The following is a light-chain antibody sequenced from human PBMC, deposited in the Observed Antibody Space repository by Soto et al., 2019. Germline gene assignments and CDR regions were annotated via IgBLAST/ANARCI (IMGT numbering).Light chain of an antibody. J-gene: IGLJ1*01. CDR1: SSNIGNNA. V-gene: IGLV1-36*01. CDR3: AAWDDSLNGNV. Sequence: QSELTQPPSVSEAPRQRVTISCSGSSSNIGNNAVNWYQQLPGKAPKLLIYYDDLLPSGVSDRFSGSKSGTSASLAISGLQSEDEADYYCAAWDDSLNGNVFGTGTKVTVL. CDR2: YDD.